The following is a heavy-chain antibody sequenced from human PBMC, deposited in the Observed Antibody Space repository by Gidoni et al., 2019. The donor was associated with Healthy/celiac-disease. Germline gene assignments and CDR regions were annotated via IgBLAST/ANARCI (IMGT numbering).Heavy chain of an antibody. CDR3: ARDVAAAGTI. D-gene: IGHD6-13*01. CDR2: IYTSGST. CDR1: GGSISSGSYY. J-gene: IGHJ3*02. Sequence: QVQLQESGPGLVKPSQTLSLTCTVSGGSISSGSYYWSWIRQPAGKGLEWIGRIYTSGSTNYNPSLKSRVTISVDTSKNQFSLKLSSVTAADTAVYYCARDVAAAGTIWGQGTMVTVSS. V-gene: IGHV4-61*02.